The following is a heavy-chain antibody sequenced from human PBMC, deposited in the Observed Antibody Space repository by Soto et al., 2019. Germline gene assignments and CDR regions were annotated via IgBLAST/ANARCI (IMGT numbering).Heavy chain of an antibody. CDR3: AKDRGYSGYDSLDY. D-gene: IGHD5-12*01. CDR1: GFTFSSYA. Sequence: LRLSCAASGFTFSSYAMHWVRQAPGKGLEWVSVISYDGSNKYYADSWKGRFTISRDNSKNTLYLQMNSLRPEDTAVYYCAKDRGYSGYDSLDYWGQGTLVTVSS. J-gene: IGHJ4*02. V-gene: IGHV3-30*18. CDR2: ISYDGSNK.